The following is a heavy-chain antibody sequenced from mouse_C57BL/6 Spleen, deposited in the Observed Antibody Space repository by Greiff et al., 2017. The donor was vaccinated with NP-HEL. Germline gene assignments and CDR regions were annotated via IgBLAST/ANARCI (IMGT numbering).Heavy chain of an antibody. CDR2: IDPANGNT. CDR1: GFNIKNTY. Sequence: EVQLQESVAELVRPGASVKLSCTASGFNIKNTYMRWVKQRPEQGLEWIGRIDPANGNTKYDPKFQGKATITADTSSNTAYLQLRSLTSEDTAICYFARSGDYYSNPWCAYWGQGTLVTVSA. J-gene: IGHJ3*01. V-gene: IGHV14-3*01. D-gene: IGHD2-5*01. CDR3: ARSGDYYSNPWCAY.